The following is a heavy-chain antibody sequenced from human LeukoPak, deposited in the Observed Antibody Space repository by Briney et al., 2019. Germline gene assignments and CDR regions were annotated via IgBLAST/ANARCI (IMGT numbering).Heavy chain of an antibody. CDR2: ISYDGSNK. D-gene: IGHD6-13*01. CDR3: ARGYSSSWYPPYYYGMDV. J-gene: IGHJ6*02. V-gene: IGHV3-30*04. Sequence: GGSLRLSCAASGFTFSSYAMHWVRQAPGKGLEWVAVISYDGSNKYYADSVKGRFTISRDNSKNTLYLQMNSLRAEDTAVYYCARGYSSSWYPPYYYGMDVWGQGTTVTVSS. CDR1: GFTFSSYA.